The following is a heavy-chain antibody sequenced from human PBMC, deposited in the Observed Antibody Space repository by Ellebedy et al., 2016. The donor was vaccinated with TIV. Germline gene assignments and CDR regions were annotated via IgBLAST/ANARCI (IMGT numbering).Heavy chain of an antibody. CDR1: GIIVSDYF. CDR3: ARDPGGGGDFGDNWFDP. D-gene: IGHD2-21*01. V-gene: IGHV3-66*01. Sequence: PGGSLRLSCEASGIIVSDYFMNWVRQAPGKGLEWVSVLYPDAKTNYTDSVNGRFLVSRDSSKNTLYLQMNSLTAEETAVYYCARDPGGGGDFGDNWFDPWGQGTLVTVSS. J-gene: IGHJ5*02. CDR2: LYPDAKT.